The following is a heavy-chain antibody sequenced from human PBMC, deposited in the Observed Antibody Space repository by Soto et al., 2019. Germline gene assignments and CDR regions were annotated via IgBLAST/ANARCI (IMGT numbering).Heavy chain of an antibody. Sequence: PGGSLRLSCAASGFTISSYHMNCVRQAPGKGLEWVSSISISTNNIYYRDSVKGRFTISRDNAKNSLYLQMNSLRAEDTAVYYCARDNGRLQRASNFDYWGQGTLVTVSS. CDR3: ARDNGRLQRASNFDY. CDR1: GFTISSYH. D-gene: IGHD1-1*01. J-gene: IGHJ4*02. CDR2: ISISTNNI. V-gene: IGHV3-21*01.